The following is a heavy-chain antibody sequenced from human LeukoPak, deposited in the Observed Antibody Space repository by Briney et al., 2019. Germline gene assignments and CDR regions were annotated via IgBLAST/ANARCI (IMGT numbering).Heavy chain of an antibody. Sequence: PGGSLRLSCAASGFTFSSYAMSWVRQAPGKGLEWVSAISGSGGSTYYADSVKGRFTISRENSKNRLYLQMNSLRAEDTAVYYCRAVVVAAAVVYYFDYWGQGTLVTVSS. CDR2: ISGSGGST. CDR1: GFTFSSYA. D-gene: IGHD2-15*01. CDR3: RAVVVAAAVVYYFDY. J-gene: IGHJ4*02. V-gene: IGHV3-23*01.